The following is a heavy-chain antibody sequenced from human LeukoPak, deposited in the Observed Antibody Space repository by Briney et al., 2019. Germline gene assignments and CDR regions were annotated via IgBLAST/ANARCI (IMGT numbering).Heavy chain of an antibody. V-gene: IGHV1-2*02. CDR2: INPNSGGT. CDR1: GYTFTGYY. CDR3: ARELWDIVSTSLSGGRFDP. Sequence: ASVKVSCKASGYTFTGYYMHWVRQAPGQGLEWMGWINPNSGGTNYAQKFQGRVTMTGDTSISTAYMELSRLRSDDTAVYYCARELWDIVSTSLSGGRFDPWGQGTLVTVSS. D-gene: IGHD5/OR15-5a*01. J-gene: IGHJ5*02.